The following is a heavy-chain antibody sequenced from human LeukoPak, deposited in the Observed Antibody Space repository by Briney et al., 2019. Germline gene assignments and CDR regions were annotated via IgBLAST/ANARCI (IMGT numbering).Heavy chain of an antibody. Sequence: GGSLRLSCAVSGFTGFTFSSYSMNWARQAPGKGLEWVAYIRSDSTITYYADSVKGRFTISRDNSKSTLYLHMNSLRDDDTAVYYCAKFASLESNGDYWGQGTLVTVSS. CDR3: AKFASLESNGDY. V-gene: IGHV3-48*02. D-gene: IGHD2-21*01. J-gene: IGHJ4*02. CDR2: IRSDSTIT. CDR1: GFTGFTFSSYS.